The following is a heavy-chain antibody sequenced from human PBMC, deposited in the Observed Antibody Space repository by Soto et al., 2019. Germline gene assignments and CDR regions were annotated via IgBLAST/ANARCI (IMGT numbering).Heavy chain of an antibody. CDR1: GFTFNTFG. J-gene: IGHJ4*02. CDR2: MWSDGANQ. Sequence: GGSLRLSCAASGFTFNTFGTHWVRQAPGKGLERVAVMWSDGANQHYAESVKGRFTISRDKSKKTLYLQMNNLRVEDTALYYCAREKGQWIQAYLDSWGQGTLVTVSS. D-gene: IGHD6-19*01. V-gene: IGHV3-33*01. CDR3: AREKGQWIQAYLDS.